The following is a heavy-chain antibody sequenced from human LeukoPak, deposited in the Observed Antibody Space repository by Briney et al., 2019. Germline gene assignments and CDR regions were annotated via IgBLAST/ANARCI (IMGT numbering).Heavy chain of an antibody. J-gene: IGHJ5*02. CDR1: GGSISSYY. CDR3: ARDQSSTSLNWFDP. D-gene: IGHD2-2*01. Sequence: SETLSLTCTVSGGSISSYYWSWIRQPAGKGLEWIGRIYTSGSTNYNPSLKSRVTMSVDTSKNQFSLKLSSVTAADTAVYYCARDQSSTSLNWFDPWGQGTLVTVSS. V-gene: IGHV4-4*07. CDR2: IYTSGST.